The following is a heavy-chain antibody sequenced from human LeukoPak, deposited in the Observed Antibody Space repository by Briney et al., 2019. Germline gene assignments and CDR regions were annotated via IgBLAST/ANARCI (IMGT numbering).Heavy chain of an antibody. D-gene: IGHD2-21*02. J-gene: IGHJ3*02. V-gene: IGHV3-21*01. CDR1: GFTFSSYS. CDR3: AREFYCGGDCYPAAFDI. CDR2: ISSSSSYI. Sequence: PGGSLRLSCAASGFTFSSYSMNWVRQAPGKGLEWVSSISSSSSYIYYADSVKGRFTISRDNAKNSLYLQMNSLRDEDTAVYYCAREFYCGGDCYPAAFDIWGQGTMVTVSS.